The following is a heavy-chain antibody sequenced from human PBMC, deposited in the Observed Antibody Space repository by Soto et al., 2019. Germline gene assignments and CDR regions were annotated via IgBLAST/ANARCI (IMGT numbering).Heavy chain of an antibody. Sequence: GGSLRLSCAASGFTFSSYAMSWVRQAPGKGLEWVSAISGSGGSTYYADSVKGRFTISRDNSKNTLYLQMNSLRAEDTAVYYGAKDPADCSGGSCYFDYWGQGTLVTVSS. CDR3: AKDPADCSGGSCYFDY. CDR2: ISGSGGST. J-gene: IGHJ4*02. V-gene: IGHV3-23*01. D-gene: IGHD2-15*01. CDR1: GFTFSSYA.